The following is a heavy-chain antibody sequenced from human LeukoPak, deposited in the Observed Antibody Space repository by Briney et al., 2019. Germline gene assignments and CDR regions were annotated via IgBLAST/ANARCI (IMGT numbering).Heavy chain of an antibody. CDR1: GFSLDDYT. Sequence: GGSLCLSCAVSGFSLDDYTMDWVRHAQGRGMGRDSLISWDGSRTNYADSVEGRFSIYRDKSKHSMYLQMNSLRTEDTALYYCPKDMARAQHLVFSSPDYCGQGALGTVSS. V-gene: IGHV3-43*01. CDR2: ISWDGSRT. CDR3: PKDMARAQHLVFSSPDY. D-gene: IGHD6-13*01. J-gene: IGHJ4*02.